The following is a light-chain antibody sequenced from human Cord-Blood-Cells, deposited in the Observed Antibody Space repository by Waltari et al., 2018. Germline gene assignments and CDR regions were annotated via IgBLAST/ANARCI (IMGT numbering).Light chain of an antibody. J-gene: IGLJ2*01. CDR1: SSDVGAYNY. V-gene: IGLV2-8*01. CDR2: EVS. CDR3: SSYAGSNNFVV. Sequence: QSALTQPPSASGSPGQSVTTSCTGTSSDVGAYNYVSCYQQHPGKAPHLRIYEVSKRPSGVPDRFSGSKSGNTASLTGSGLQAEDEADYYCSSYAGSNNFVVVGGGTKLTVL.